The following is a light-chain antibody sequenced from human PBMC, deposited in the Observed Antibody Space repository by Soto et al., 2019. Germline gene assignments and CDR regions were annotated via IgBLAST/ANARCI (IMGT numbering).Light chain of an antibody. CDR1: GSSIGTNT. Sequence: QSALTQPPSASGTPGQRVTISCSGSGSSIGTNTVNWYRQLPGTAPKLLIYGNNQRPSGVPDRFSGSKSGTSASLAISGLQPEDEADYYCAAWDASLNGYVFGTGTKVTDL. CDR2: GNN. CDR3: AAWDASLNGYV. J-gene: IGLJ1*01. V-gene: IGLV1-44*01.